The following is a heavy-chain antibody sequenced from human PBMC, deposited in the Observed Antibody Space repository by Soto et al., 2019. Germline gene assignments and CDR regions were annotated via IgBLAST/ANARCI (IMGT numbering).Heavy chain of an antibody. J-gene: IGHJ4*02. CDR3: ARLITGTGGVDY. CDR2: VNPANGYT. V-gene: IGHV1-3*01. CDR1: GYIFSSYA. D-gene: IGHD1-20*01. Sequence: QVQLVQSGAGVKKPGASVTVSCKASGYIFSSYAMHWVRQAPGQRLEWMGWVNPANGYTKYSQTFQGRVTITWDTSASTAYMDLSSLRSGDTAVYYCARLITGTGGVDYWGQGTLVTVSS.